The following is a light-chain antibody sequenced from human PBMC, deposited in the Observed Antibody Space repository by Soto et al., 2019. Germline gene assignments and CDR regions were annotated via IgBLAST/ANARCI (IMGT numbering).Light chain of an antibody. CDR2: KAS. CDR3: QQYHSFSRT. Sequence: DIPMTQSPSTLSASVGVRVTITCRASQSISVWLAWYQQKPGKAPKPLFYKASILESGVPSRFSGSGSGTEFTLTISSLQPDDFATYFCQQYHSFSRTFGPGTRVEIK. V-gene: IGKV1-5*03. J-gene: IGKJ1*01. CDR1: QSISVW.